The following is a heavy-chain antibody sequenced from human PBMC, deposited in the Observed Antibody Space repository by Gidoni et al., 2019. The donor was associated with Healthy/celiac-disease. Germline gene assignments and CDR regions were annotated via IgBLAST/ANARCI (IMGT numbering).Heavy chain of an antibody. V-gene: IGHV3-23*01. CDR1: GFTFSSYA. Sequence: EVQLLESGGGLVQPGGSLRLSFSASGFTFSSYAMSWVRQGPGTGLEWVSAISGSGGSTYYADSVKGRFTISRDNSKNTLYLQMNSLRAEDTAVYYCAKYGGHQPNYYGMDVWGQGTTVTVSS. J-gene: IGHJ6*02. D-gene: IGHD4-17*01. CDR3: AKYGGHQPNYYGMDV. CDR2: ISGSGGST.